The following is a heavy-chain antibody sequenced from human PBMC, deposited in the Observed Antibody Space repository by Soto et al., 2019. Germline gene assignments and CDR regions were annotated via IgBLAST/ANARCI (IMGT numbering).Heavy chain of an antibody. V-gene: IGHV1-2*02. Sequence: ASVKVSCKASGYTFTGYYMHWVRQAPGQGLEWMGWINPNSGGTDYAQKFQGRVTMTRDTSISTAYMELSRLRSDDTAVYYCARVLRGYCTGGSCYDWFDPWGQGTLVTVPS. CDR1: GYTFTGYY. J-gene: IGHJ5*02. D-gene: IGHD2-15*01. CDR2: INPNSGGT. CDR3: ARVLRGYCTGGSCYDWFDP.